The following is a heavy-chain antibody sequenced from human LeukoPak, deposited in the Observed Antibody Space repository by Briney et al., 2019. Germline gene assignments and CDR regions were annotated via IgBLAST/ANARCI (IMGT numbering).Heavy chain of an antibody. J-gene: IGHJ4*02. Sequence: LGGSLRLSCAASGFSFSSSWMHWVRQAPGKGLVWVSRINSDGSTTNYADSVKGRFTISRDNAKNTLYLQMNSLRAEDTAVYYCASYFRCSGVTCYTNYWGQGTLVTVSS. D-gene: IGHD2-2*02. V-gene: IGHV3-74*01. CDR1: GFSFSSSW. CDR2: INSDGSTT. CDR3: ASYFRCSGVTCYTNY.